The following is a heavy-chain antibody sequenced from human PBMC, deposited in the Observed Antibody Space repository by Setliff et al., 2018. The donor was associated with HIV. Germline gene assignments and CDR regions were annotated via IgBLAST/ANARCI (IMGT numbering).Heavy chain of an antibody. CDR2: ILPIFGTR. CDR1: GGTFSSYS. CDR3: ARDQVSMVRAVRLVA. Sequence: SVKVSCKASGGTFSSYSISWVRQAPGQGLEWMGRILPIFGTRDYAQKFQGRVTITADKSTSTAYMELRSLRPEDTAVYYCARDQVSMVRAVRLVAWGQGSLVTVSS. D-gene: IGHD3-10*01. J-gene: IGHJ1*01. V-gene: IGHV1-69*06.